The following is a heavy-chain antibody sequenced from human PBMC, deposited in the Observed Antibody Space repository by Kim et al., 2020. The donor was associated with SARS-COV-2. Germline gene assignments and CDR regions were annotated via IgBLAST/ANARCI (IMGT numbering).Heavy chain of an antibody. Sequence: GRFTISRDNSKNTLYLQMNSLRAEDTAVYYCAKVPFYGSGSYLESGYFDYWGQGTLVTVSS. J-gene: IGHJ4*02. CDR3: AKVPFYGSGSYLESGYFDY. D-gene: IGHD3-10*01. V-gene: IGHV3-23*01.